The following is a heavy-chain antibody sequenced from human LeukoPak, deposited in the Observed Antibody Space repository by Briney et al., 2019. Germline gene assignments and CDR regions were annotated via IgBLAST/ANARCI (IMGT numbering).Heavy chain of an antibody. CDR3: ARGNDY. CDR2: IYYGGNT. Sequence: PSETLSLTCTVSGGSISSSYWSWIRQPPGKGLEWIGFIYYGGNTNYNPSLKSRVTISVDASKNQVSLKLSSVTAADTAVYYCARGNDYWGQGTLVTVSS. CDR1: GGSISSSY. V-gene: IGHV4-59*08. J-gene: IGHJ4*02.